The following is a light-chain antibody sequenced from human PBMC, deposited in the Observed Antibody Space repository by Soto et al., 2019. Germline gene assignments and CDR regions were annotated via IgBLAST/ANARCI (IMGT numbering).Light chain of an antibody. Sequence: ETVMTQSPATLSVSPGERVTLSCRASQSVSSKLAWYQQKPGQAPGLLFYGASTRATGIPARFSGSGSGTEFSLTISSLQSEDFAVYYCQQYNNWPSLTFGGGTKVEIK. CDR3: QQYNNWPSLT. CDR2: GAS. J-gene: IGKJ4*01. V-gene: IGKV3-15*01. CDR1: QSVSSK.